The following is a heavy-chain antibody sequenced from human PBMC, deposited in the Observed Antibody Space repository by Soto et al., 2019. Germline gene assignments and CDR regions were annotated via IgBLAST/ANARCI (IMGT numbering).Heavy chain of an antibody. CDR2: ISSSSSYI. V-gene: IGHV3-21*01. D-gene: IGHD5-12*01. J-gene: IGHJ4*02. Sequence: GGSLRLSCAASGFTFSSYSMNWVRQAPGKGLEWVSSISSSSSYIYYADSVKGRFTISRDNAKNSLYLQMNSLRAEDTAVYYCARDDDLRYSIPLVLDYWGQGTLVTVSS. CDR3: ARDDDLRYSIPLVLDY. CDR1: GFTFSSYS.